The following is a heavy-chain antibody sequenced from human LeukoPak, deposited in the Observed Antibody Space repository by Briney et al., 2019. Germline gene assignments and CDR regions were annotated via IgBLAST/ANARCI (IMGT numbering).Heavy chain of an antibody. CDR2: IYPGDSDT. CDR3: ARQGGINYYYYYMDV. D-gene: IGHD1-26*01. J-gene: IGHJ6*03. Sequence: GESLKISCKGSGYGFTSYWIGWVRQMPGKGLEWMGIIYPGDSDTRYSPSFQGQVTISADKSISTAYLQWSSLKASDTAMYYCARQGGINYYYYYMDVWGKGTTVTVSS. CDR1: GYGFTSYW. V-gene: IGHV5-51*01.